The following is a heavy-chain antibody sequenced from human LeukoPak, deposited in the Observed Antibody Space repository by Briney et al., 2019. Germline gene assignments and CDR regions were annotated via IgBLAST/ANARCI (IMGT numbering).Heavy chain of an antibody. CDR2: FYPGDSDT. Sequence: GESLNISCKGSGYSFTSYWIGWARQMPGKGLEWMGIFYPGDSDTRYSPSFQGQVTISADKSISTAYLQWSSLKASDTAMYYCARQGPPYYDFWSAGFDYWGQGTLVTVSS. CDR3: ARQGPPYYDFWSAGFDY. CDR1: GYSFTSYW. D-gene: IGHD3-3*01. J-gene: IGHJ4*02. V-gene: IGHV5-51*01.